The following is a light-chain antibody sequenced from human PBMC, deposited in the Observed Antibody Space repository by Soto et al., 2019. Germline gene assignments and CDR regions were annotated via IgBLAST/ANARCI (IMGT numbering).Light chain of an antibody. J-gene: IGKJ1*01. V-gene: IGKV1-5*01. Sequence: VGDRVTITCRASQSFSGLAWYQQKPGKAPKLLICDGSDLQSGIPSRFSGSGSGTEFTLSINSLQPDDFATYYCQQMRTFGQGTKV. CDR3: QQMRT. CDR2: DGS. CDR1: QSFSG.